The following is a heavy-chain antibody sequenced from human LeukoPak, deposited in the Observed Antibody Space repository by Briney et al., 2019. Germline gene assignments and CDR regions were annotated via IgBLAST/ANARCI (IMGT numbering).Heavy chain of an antibody. J-gene: IGHJ4*02. CDR1: GFTFSSYW. Sequence: GGSLRLSCAASGFTFSSYWMHWVRQAPGKGLVWVSRINSDGSSTSYADSVKGRFTISRDNAKNTLYLQMNSLRAEDTAVYYCARGDHWGDYVWGNYHNSDHWCQGTLVTVSS. D-gene: IGHD3-16*02. CDR2: INSDGSST. V-gene: IGHV3-74*01. CDR3: ARGDHWGDYVWGNYHNSDH.